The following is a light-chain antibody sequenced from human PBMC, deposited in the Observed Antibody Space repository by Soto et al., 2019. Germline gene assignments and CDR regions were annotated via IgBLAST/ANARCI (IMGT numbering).Light chain of an antibody. Sequence: QSVLTQPPSASGTPGQRVTISCSGSSSNIGSDYVFWYQQLPGTAPKLLIYMNDQRPSGVPDRFSGSKSGTSGSLAISGLRSEDEADYYCAAWDGSLPGYVLGTGTKLTVL. CDR2: MND. CDR1: SSNIGSDY. J-gene: IGLJ1*01. CDR3: AAWDGSLPGYV. V-gene: IGLV1-47*01.